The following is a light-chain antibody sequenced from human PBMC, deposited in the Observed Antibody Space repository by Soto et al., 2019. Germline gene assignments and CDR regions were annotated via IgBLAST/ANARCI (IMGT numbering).Light chain of an antibody. J-gene: IGKJ3*01. CDR2: GAS. CDR1: QSVTSSH. Sequence: EIVLTQTPGTLSLSPGERATLSCRASQSVTSSHLAWYQQKTGQAPRLVIYGASTRPTGIPDRFSGSGSDTDFSLTIRRLDPEDFAMYYCLLYFSPDRYTFGPGTKVHIK. CDR3: LLYFSPDRYT. V-gene: IGKV3-20*01.